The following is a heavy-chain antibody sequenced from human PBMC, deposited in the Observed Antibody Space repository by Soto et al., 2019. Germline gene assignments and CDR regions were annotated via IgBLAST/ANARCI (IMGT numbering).Heavy chain of an antibody. D-gene: IGHD2-21*02. J-gene: IGHJ4*02. CDR3: ARAYCGGDCYFDY. Sequence: SQTLSLTCGISGDSVSSNSAAWNWIRLSPSRGLEWLARTYYRSRWYNDYAVSVRSRITVNPDTSKNQFSLQLTSVTPEDTAVYYCARAYCGGDCYFDYWGQGTLVTVSS. V-gene: IGHV6-1*01. CDR2: TYYRSRWYN. CDR1: GDSVSSNSAA.